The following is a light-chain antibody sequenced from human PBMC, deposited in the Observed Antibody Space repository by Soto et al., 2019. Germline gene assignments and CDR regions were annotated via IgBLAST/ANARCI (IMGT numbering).Light chain of an antibody. J-gene: IGKJ2*01. V-gene: IGKV1-39*01. CDR2: AAS. CDR1: QSVSSY. Sequence: DIPMTQSPSSLSASVGDRVTITCRANQSVSSYLNWYQQQAGKAPKLLIYAASNLQGGVPSRFSGSGSGTDFTLTISSLQPEDFATYYCQQSYSSPRTFGQGTKLEIK. CDR3: QQSYSSPRT.